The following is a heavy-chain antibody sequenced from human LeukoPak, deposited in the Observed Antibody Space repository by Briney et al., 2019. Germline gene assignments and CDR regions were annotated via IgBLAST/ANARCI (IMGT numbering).Heavy chain of an antibody. CDR1: GYTFTGYY. V-gene: IGHV1-2*02. J-gene: IGHJ4*02. CDR2: INPNSGGT. Sequence: ASVKVSCKASGYTFTGYYMHWVRQAPGQGLEWMGWINPNSGGTNYAQKFQGRVTMTRDTSISTAYMELSRLRSDDTAVYYCARDPRIAAAGEGYDYWGQGTLVTVSS. D-gene: IGHD6-13*01. CDR3: ARDPRIAAAGEGYDY.